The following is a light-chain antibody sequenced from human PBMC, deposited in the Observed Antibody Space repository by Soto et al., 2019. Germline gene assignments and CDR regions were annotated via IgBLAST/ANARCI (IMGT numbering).Light chain of an antibody. CDR3: QTWGTGSAIVV. J-gene: IGLJ7*01. CDR2: VNSGGSH. CDR1: SGHSNYA. V-gene: IGLV4-69*01. Sequence: QLVLTQSPSASASLGASVKLTCTLSSGHSNYALAWHQRQPEKGPRFLMKVNSGGSHIKGDGIPDRFSGSSSGAERYLFISSLQSEDEADYYCQTWGTGSAIVVFGGGTQLTVL.